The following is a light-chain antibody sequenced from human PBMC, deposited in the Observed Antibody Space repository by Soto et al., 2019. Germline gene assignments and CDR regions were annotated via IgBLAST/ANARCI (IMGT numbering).Light chain of an antibody. CDR1: SSDIGGYNY. CDR2: DVS. Sequence: QSALTQPASVSGSPGQSITISCTGTSSDIGGYNYVSWYQQHPGKAPKLMIYDVSNRPSGVSNRFSGSKSGNTASLTISGXXAXXXXXXXXSSXTSSSTLEVFGTGTKVTVL. V-gene: IGLV2-14*03. CDR3: SSXTSSSTLEV. J-gene: IGLJ1*01.